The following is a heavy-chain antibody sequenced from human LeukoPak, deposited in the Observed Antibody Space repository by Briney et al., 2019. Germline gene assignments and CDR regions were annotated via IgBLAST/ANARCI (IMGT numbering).Heavy chain of an antibody. V-gene: IGHV3-23*01. Sequence: GGSLRLSCAASGFTFSTYSMSWVRQAPGKGLEWVSAITISGGSTYYADSVKGRFTISRDNSKNTLYLQMNSLRAEDTAVYYCADTPTNDYGGYWGQGTLVTVSS. CDR2: ITISGGST. D-gene: IGHD4-17*01. CDR3: ADTPTNDYGGY. J-gene: IGHJ4*02. CDR1: GFTFSTYS.